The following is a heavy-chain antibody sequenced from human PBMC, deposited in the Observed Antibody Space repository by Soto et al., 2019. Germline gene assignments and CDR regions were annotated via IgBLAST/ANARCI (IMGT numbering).Heavy chain of an antibody. CDR2: IYYSGST. D-gene: IGHD3-22*01. Sequence: SETLSLTCTVSGGSVSSGSYYWSWIRQPPGKGLEWIGYIYYSGSTNYNPSLKSRVTISVDTSKNQFSLKLSSVTAADTAVYYCARDPVMDYDSSGHPGYWGQGTLVTVSS. J-gene: IGHJ4*02. V-gene: IGHV4-61*01. CDR1: GGSVSSGSYY. CDR3: ARDPVMDYDSSGHPGY.